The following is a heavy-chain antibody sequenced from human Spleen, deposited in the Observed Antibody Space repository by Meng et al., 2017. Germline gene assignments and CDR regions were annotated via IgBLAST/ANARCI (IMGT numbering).Heavy chain of an antibody. CDR1: GGSVSSRSHY. CDR3: ARRGSRNGWSVDY. D-gene: IGHD2-15*01. J-gene: IGHJ4*02. CDR2: INPSGDT. V-gene: IGHV4-61*01. Sequence: SETLSLTCTVSGGSVSSRSHYWSWIRQPPGKGLEWIGQINPSGDTNYSPSLKSRVTISVDTSKNQFSLKLNSVTAADTAVYYCARRGSRNGWSVDYWGQGTLVTVSS.